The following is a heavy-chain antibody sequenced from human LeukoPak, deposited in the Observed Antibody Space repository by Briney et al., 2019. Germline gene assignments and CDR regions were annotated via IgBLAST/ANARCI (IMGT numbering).Heavy chain of an antibody. D-gene: IGHD3-10*01. CDR1: GFTVSSNY. CDR2: IYSGGST. J-gene: IGHJ6*02. CDR3: ARDHMVRGVITYYYYGMDV. Sequence: GGSLRPSCAASGFTVSSNYMSWVRQAPGKGLEWVSVIYSGGSTYYADSVKGRFTISRDNSKNTLYLQMNSLRAEDTAVYHCARDHMVRGVITYYYYGMDVWGQGTTVTVSS. V-gene: IGHV3-66*01.